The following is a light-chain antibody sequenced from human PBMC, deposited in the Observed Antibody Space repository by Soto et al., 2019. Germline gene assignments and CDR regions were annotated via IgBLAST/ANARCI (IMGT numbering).Light chain of an antibody. CDR2: DNN. Sequence: QSALTQPPSVSATPGQKVTISCSGSSSNIGKNYVSWYQQVPGTAPKLLIYDNNKRPSGIPDRFSGSKSGTSATLGITGLQTGDEADYYCGTWDSSLSAWVFGGGTQLTVL. J-gene: IGLJ7*01. CDR3: GTWDSSLSAWV. CDR1: SSNIGKNY. V-gene: IGLV1-51*01.